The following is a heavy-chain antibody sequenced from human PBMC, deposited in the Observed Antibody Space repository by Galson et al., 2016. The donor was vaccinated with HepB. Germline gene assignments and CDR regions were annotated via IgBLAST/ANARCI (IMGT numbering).Heavy chain of an antibody. J-gene: IGHJ4*02. CDR3: LGDRISWH. Sequence: SLRLSCAMSGLTFSNYWMHWVRQAPGKGLVWVSRILRDERIYADSVKGRFTISTDNAKNTVYLQMNSLRAEDTAVDYCLGDRISWHWGQGTLVTVSS. D-gene: IGHD2-21*01. V-gene: IGHV3-74*01. CDR2: ILRDER. CDR1: GLTFSNYW.